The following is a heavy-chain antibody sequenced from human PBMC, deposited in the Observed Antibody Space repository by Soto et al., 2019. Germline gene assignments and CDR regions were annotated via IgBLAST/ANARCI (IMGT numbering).Heavy chain of an antibody. J-gene: IGHJ4*02. CDR3: ARAYEGDGFAS. Sequence: QVQLVESGGGVVQPGRSLRLSCAASGFTFSSYAMHWVRQAPGKGLEWVAVISYDGSNKYYADSVKGRFTISRDNSKNPLDLQINSLRAEDAAVYYCARAYEGDGFASWGQGTPVTVSS. CDR2: ISYDGSNK. D-gene: IGHD2-21*02. CDR1: GFTFSSYA. V-gene: IGHV3-30-3*01.